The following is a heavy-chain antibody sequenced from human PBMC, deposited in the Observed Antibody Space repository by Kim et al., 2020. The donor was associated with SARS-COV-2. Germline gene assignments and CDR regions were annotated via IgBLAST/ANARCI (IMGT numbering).Heavy chain of an antibody. J-gene: IGHJ4*02. Sequence: NPSLKSRATISVDTSTNQLSRKLTSVTAADTAVYYCARRGRTSSWYYFDFWGQGTLVTVSS. D-gene: IGHD6-13*01. CDR3: ARRGRTSSWYYFDF. V-gene: IGHV4-59*08.